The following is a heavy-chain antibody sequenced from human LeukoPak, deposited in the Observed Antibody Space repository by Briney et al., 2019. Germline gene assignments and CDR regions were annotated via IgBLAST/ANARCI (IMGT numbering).Heavy chain of an antibody. J-gene: IGHJ5*02. CDR1: GGSFSGYY. CDR3: ARGSIAASSNWFDP. V-gene: IGHV4-59*01. D-gene: IGHD6-6*01. Sequence: SETLSFTCAVYGGSFSGYYWSWIRQPPGKGLEWIGYIYYSGSTNYNPSLKSRVTISVDTSKNQFSLKLSSVTAADTAVYYCARGSIAASSNWFDPWGQGTLVTVSS. CDR2: IYYSGST.